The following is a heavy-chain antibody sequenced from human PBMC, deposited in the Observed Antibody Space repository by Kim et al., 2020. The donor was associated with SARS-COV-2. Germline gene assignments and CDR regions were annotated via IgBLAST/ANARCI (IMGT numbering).Heavy chain of an antibody. CDR2: ISGSGGST. Sequence: GGSLRLSCAASGFTFSSYAMSWVRQAPGKGLEWVSAISGSGGSTYYADSVKGRFTISRDNSKNTLYLQMNSLRAEDTAVYYCAKDTQQWLVGTDFDYWGQGTLVTVSS. CDR3: AKDTQQWLVGTDFDY. J-gene: IGHJ4*02. CDR1: GFTFSSYA. V-gene: IGHV3-23*01. D-gene: IGHD6-19*01.